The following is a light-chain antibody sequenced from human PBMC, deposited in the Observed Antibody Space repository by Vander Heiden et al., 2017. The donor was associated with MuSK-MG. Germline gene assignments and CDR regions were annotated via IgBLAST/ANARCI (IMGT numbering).Light chain of an antibody. J-gene: IGKJ3*01. CDR1: QSISNN. V-gene: IGKV3-15*01. CDR3: QHYKNCPST. CDR2: GAS. Sequence: EIVMTQSPATLSVSPGERVTLSCRASQSISNNLVWYQQKPGQAPRFLIYGASTRAPGIPARLRSARSGTEFTLTISSLQSEDFAVYYCQHYKNCPSTFGHGTIVDIK.